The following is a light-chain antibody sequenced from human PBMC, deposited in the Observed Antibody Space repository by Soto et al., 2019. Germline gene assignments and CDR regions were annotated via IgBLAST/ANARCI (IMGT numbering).Light chain of an antibody. CDR1: QSVLYSSNNNNY. Sequence: DIVMTQSPDSLAVSLGERATINCKSSQSVLYSSNNNNYLAWYQQKPGQPPKLLIYWASTRESGVPDRFSGGGSGTDFPFTISTLQAEDVAVYYCQQYYSTPTFGQGTKVEIK. CDR2: WAS. V-gene: IGKV4-1*01. CDR3: QQYYSTPT. J-gene: IGKJ1*01.